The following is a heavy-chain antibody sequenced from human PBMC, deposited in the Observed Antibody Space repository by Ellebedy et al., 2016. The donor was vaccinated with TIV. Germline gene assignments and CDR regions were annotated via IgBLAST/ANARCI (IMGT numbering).Heavy chain of an antibody. Sequence: GESLKISCVASGFTFSSYAMTWVRQAPGKGLEWVSAITYSGGCTYYADSVKGRFTLSRDNSKNTLYLQMNSLRAEDTAVYYCAKVAAGPGGVWVFDYWGQGTLVTVSS. CDR2: ITYSGGCT. CDR3: AKVAAGPGGVWVFDY. CDR1: GFTFSSYA. J-gene: IGHJ4*02. V-gene: IGHV3-23*01. D-gene: IGHD6-6*01.